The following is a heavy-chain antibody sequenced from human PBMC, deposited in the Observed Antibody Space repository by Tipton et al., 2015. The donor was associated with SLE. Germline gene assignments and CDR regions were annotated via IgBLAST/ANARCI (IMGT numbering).Heavy chain of an antibody. V-gene: IGHV4-34*01. CDR3: ARGQSSGAFDI. CDR1: GGSFSGFF. D-gene: IGHD1-26*01. Sequence: TLSLTCAVYGGSFSGFFWCWIRQPPGKGLEWVGEINHSGSTNYNPSLKRRVTISVDTSKNQFSLKLSSVTAADTAVYYCARGQSSGAFDIWGQGTMVTVSS. CDR2: INHSGST. J-gene: IGHJ3*02.